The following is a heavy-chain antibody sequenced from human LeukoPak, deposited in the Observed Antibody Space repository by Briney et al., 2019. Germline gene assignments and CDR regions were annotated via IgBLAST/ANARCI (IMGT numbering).Heavy chain of an antibody. CDR2: IYYSGST. J-gene: IGHJ6*03. D-gene: IGHD2-15*01. V-gene: IGHV4-39*07. Sequence: SETLSLTCTVSGGSISSSSYYWGWIRQPPGKGLERIGSIYYSGSTYYNPSLKSRVTISVDTSKNQFSLKLSSVTAADTAVYYCAREHCSGGSCYSIYYYYYMDVWGKGTTVTVSS. CDR3: AREHCSGGSCYSIYYYYYMDV. CDR1: GGSISSSSYY.